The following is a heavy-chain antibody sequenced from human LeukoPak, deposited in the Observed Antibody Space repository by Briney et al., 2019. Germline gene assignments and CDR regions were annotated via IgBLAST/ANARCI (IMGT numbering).Heavy chain of an antibody. V-gene: IGHV4-59*08. Sequence: SETLSLTCTVSGGSISSYYWNWIRQPPGKGLEWIGYIYYSGSTNYNPSLKSRVTISVDTSKNQFSLKLTSLTAADTAVYYCARHRVAVDPFDYWGQGTLVTVSS. CDR1: GGSISSYY. CDR3: ARHRVAVDPFDY. J-gene: IGHJ4*02. CDR2: IYYSGST. D-gene: IGHD6-19*01.